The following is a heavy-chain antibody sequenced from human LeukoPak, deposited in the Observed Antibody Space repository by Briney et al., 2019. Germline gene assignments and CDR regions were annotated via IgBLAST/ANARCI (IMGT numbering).Heavy chain of an antibody. V-gene: IGHV4-39*07. CDR3: ARGQYYGSGSYYRN. Sequence: SETLSLTCTVSGGSISSSSYYWGWIRQPPGKGQGWIGSIYYSGSTYYNPSLESRVTISVDTSKNQFSLKLSSVTAADTAVYYCARGQYYGSGSYYRNWGQGTLVTVSS. J-gene: IGHJ4*02. CDR2: IYYSGST. CDR1: GGSISSSSYY. D-gene: IGHD3-10*01.